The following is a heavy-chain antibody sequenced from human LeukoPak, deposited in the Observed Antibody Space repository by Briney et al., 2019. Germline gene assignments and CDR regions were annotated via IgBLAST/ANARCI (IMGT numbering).Heavy chain of an antibody. CDR3: ARLSGSGWLDAFDI. CDR1: GYSISSGYY. Sequence: PSETLSLTCAVSGYSISSGYYWGWIRQPPGKGLEWIGSIYHSGSTYYNPSLKSRVTISVDTSKNQFSLKLSSVTAADTAVYYCARLSGSGWLDAFDIWGQGTMVTVSS. D-gene: IGHD6-19*01. J-gene: IGHJ3*02. V-gene: IGHV4-38-2*01. CDR2: IYHSGST.